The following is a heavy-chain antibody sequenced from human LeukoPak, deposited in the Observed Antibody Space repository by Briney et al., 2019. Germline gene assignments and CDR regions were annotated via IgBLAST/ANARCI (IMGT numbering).Heavy chain of an antibody. CDR1: GFIFSSYW. CDR3: ARVFNGNSRGGHYFDY. CDR2: IKQDGSEK. J-gene: IGHJ4*02. Sequence: GGSLRLSCAASGFIFSSYWMSWVRQAPGKGLEWVANIKQDGSEKYYVDSVKGRFIISRDNAKKSLYLQMNSLRAEDTAVYYCARVFNGNSRGGHYFDYWGQGTLVTVSS. V-gene: IGHV3-7*01. D-gene: IGHD1-7*01.